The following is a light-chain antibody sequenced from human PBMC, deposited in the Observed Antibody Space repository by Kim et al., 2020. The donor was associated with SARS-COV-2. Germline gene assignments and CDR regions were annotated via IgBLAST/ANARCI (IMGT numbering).Light chain of an antibody. Sequence: ASVGDRVTITCRASQDINTWLGWYQQKPGKAPKLLIYGASNLQSGVPSRFSGSGSGTDFTLTISRLQPDDCATYYWQQANSFPPWTFGQGTKLEI. CDR1: QDINTW. CDR2: GAS. V-gene: IGKV1-12*01. J-gene: IGKJ1*01. CDR3: QQANSFPPWT.